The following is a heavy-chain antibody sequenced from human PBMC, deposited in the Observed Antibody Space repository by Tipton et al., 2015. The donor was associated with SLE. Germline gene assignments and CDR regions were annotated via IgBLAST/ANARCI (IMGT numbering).Heavy chain of an antibody. CDR3: ARGGYSSNWYVY. CDR2: ISSSSSYI. D-gene: IGHD6-13*01. CDR1: GFSFRSYW. J-gene: IGHJ5*01. Sequence: GSLRLSCVVSGFSFRSYWMSWVRQAPGKGLEWVSSISSSSSYIYYADSVKGRFTISRDNAKNSLYLQMNSLRAEDTAVYYCARGGYSSNWYVYWGQGTLVTVSS. V-gene: IGHV3-21*03.